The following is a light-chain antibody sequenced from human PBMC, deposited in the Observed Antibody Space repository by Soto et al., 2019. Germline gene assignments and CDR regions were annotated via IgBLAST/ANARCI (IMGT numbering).Light chain of an antibody. CDR1: QSVSSN. CDR2: GAS. Sequence: EIVLTQSPATLSVSPGERAALSCRASQSVSSNLAWYQQKPGQPPRLLIFGASTRATGIPARFSGSGSEAEFTLTISSLQSEDLAVYYCQQYSVWPLTFGGGTKVDIK. CDR3: QQYSVWPLT. V-gene: IGKV3D-15*01. J-gene: IGKJ4*01.